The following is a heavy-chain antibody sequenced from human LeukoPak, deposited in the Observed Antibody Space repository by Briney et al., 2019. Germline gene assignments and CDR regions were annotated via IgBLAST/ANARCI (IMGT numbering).Heavy chain of an antibody. CDR1: GFTFSSYG. CDR2: IWYDGSNK. CDR3: AKEGYSSGWYVGEFDY. V-gene: IGHV3-33*06. D-gene: IGHD6-19*01. J-gene: IGHJ4*02. Sequence: GGSLRLSCAASGFTFSSYGMHWVRQAPGKGLEWVAVIWYDGSNKYYADSVKGRFTISRGNSKNTLYLQMNSLRAEDTAVYYCAKEGYSSGWYVGEFDYWGQGTLVTVSS.